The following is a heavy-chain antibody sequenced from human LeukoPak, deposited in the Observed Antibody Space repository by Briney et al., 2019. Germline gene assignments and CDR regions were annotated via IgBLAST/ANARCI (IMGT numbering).Heavy chain of an antibody. CDR3: ARTLKDNWFDP. CDR1: GYTFLTYW. V-gene: IGHV5-51*01. J-gene: IGHJ5*02. Sequence: GESLKISCKGSGYTFLTYWIGWVRQMPGKGLEWMGIIYPGDSDTRYSPSFQGQVTISADKSISTAYLQWSSLKASDTAMYYCARTLKDNWFDPWGQGTLVTVSS. CDR2: IYPGDSDT.